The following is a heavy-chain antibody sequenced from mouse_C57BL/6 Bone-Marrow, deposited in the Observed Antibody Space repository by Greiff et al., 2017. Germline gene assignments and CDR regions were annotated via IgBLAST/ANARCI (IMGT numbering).Heavy chain of an antibody. Sequence: EVQRVESGPGLVKPSQSLSLTCSVTGYSITSGYYWNWIRQFPGNKLEWMGYISYDGSNNYNHSLKNRISITRDTSKHQFFLKLNSVTTEDTAPYNCSLRWPYWYFDDWGTGTTVTVSS. CDR2: ISYDGSN. V-gene: IGHV3-6*01. J-gene: IGHJ1*03. CDR1: GYSITSGYY. D-gene: IGHD1-1*01. CDR3: SLRWPYWYFDD.